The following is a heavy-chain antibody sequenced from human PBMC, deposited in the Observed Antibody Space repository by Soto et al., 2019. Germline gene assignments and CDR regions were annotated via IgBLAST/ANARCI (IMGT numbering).Heavy chain of an antibody. CDR2: IGESGTPT. V-gene: IGHV3-23*01. Sequence: EVQLLESGGGLVQPGGSLRLSCAASGFTFSSYAMKWVRQAPGKGLEWVSLIGESGTPTYYADSVKGRFTISRDNSGNTVFLEMYSQRANDTAVDYCARYIPSVLYDGMDVWGQGTTVTVSS. J-gene: IGHJ6*02. D-gene: IGHD5-18*01. CDR3: ARYIPSVLYDGMDV. CDR1: GFTFSSYA.